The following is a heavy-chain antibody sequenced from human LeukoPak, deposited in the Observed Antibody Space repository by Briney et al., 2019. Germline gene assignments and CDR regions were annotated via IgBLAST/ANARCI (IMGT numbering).Heavy chain of an antibody. Sequence: PGGSLRLSCAASGFTFTNFEMNWVRQAPGKGLEWVSYISYSGSTTSYADSVKGRFTISRDNAKNTLYLQMNSLRVEDTAVYYCVRDSPSGFFDLWGRGTLVTVSS. D-gene: IGHD6-19*01. CDR3: VRDSPSGFFDL. CDR2: ISYSGSTT. CDR1: GFTFTNFE. V-gene: IGHV3-48*03. J-gene: IGHJ2*01.